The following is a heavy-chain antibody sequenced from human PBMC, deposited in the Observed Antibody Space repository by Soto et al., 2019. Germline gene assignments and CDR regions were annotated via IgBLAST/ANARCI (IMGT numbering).Heavy chain of an antibody. Sequence: QVQLVQSGAEEKKPGASVKVSCKASGYTFTNYAMHWVRQAPGQRLEWMGWINAGNGNTKYSQNFQGRVTITRDTSASTAYMELSSLTSEDTAVYCCAAAMVRGVPNWFDPWGQGTLVTVSS. CDR2: INAGNGNT. CDR3: AAAMVRGVPNWFDP. CDR1: GYTFTNYA. V-gene: IGHV1-3*05. D-gene: IGHD3-10*01. J-gene: IGHJ5*02.